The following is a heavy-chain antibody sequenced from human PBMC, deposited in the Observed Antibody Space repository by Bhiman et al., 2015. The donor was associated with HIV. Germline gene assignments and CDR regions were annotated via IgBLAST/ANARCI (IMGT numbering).Heavy chain of an antibody. CDR1: GFTFSSYA. CDR3: ASLGYFDL. J-gene: IGHJ2*01. CDR2: ISYDGSNK. V-gene: IGHV3-30-3*01. Sequence: QVQLVESGGGVVQPGRSLRLSCAASGFTFSSYAMHWVRQAPGKGLEWVAVISYDGSNKYYADSVKGRFTISRDNAKNSLYLQMNSLRAEDTAVYYCASLGYFDLWGRGTLVTVSS.